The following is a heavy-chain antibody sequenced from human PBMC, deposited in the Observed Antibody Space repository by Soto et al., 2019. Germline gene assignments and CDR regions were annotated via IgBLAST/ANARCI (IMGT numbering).Heavy chain of an antibody. CDR3: ARGGVREPHYGMDV. J-gene: IGHJ6*02. D-gene: IGHD3-10*02. Sequence: GASVKVSCKASGYTFTGSYMHWVRQAPGQGLEWMGWINPNSGGTNYAQKFQGWVTMTRDTSISTAYMELSRLRSDDTAVYYCARGGVREPHYGMDVWGQGTTVTVSS. V-gene: IGHV1-2*04. CDR2: INPNSGGT. CDR1: GYTFTGSY.